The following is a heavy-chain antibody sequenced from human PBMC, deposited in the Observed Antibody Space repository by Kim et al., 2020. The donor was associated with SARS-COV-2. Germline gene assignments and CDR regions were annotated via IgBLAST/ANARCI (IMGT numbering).Heavy chain of an antibody. J-gene: IGHJ4*02. CDR3: ARGPSRGSSFGY. CDR1: GFTFSSYW. V-gene: IGHV3-7*01. Sequence: GGSLRLSCAASGFTFSSYWISWVRQAPGKGLEWVANIKQDGSEKYYVDSVKGRFTISRDNAKNSLYLQMNSLRAEDTAVYYCARGPSRGSSFGYWGQGTLVTVSS. D-gene: IGHD6-6*01. CDR2: IKQDGSEK.